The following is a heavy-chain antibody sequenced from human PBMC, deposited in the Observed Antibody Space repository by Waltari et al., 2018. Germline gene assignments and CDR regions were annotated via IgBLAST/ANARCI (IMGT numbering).Heavy chain of an antibody. J-gene: IGHJ4*02. V-gene: IGHV1-46*01. CDR3: ARGLSTVTTWDY. Sequence: QVQLVQSGAEVRKPGASVKISCEPSGYTFTNYYKHWVRQAPGQGLEWMGMIYPGGYSTNYAQKFQGRVTVTRDTSTNTVYMELSSLTSEDTAVYYCARGLSTVTTWDYWGQGTLVTVSS. CDR2: IYPGGYST. D-gene: IGHD4-4*01. CDR1: GYTFTNYY.